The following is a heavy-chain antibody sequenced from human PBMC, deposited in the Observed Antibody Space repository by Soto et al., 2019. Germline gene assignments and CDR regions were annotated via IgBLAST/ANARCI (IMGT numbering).Heavy chain of an antibody. CDR1: GFTFSNYV. CDR2: ISGSGSTT. CDR3: ANANSYGSGSYSTCDC. D-gene: IGHD3-10*01. J-gene: IGHJ4*02. V-gene: IGHV3-23*01. Sequence: GGSLRLSCAASGFTFSNYVMNWVRQAPGKGLEWVSAISGSGSTTYYADSVKGRFTISRDNSKNTLYLQMDSLRAEDTAVYYCANANSYGSGSYSTCDCWGQGTLVTVSS.